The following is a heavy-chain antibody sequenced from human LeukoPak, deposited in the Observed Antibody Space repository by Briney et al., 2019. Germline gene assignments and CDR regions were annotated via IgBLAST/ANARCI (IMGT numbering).Heavy chain of an antibody. V-gene: IGHV1-2*02. Sequence: ASVKVSCKASGYTFTGYYMHWVRQAPGQGLEWMGWINPNSGGTNYAQKFQGRVTMTRDTSISTAYMELSRLRSDDTAVYYCARSGYGSGSYLNWFDPWGQGTLVTVSS. J-gene: IGHJ5*02. CDR1: GYTFTGYY. D-gene: IGHD3-10*01. CDR3: ARSGYGSGSYLNWFDP. CDR2: INPNSGGT.